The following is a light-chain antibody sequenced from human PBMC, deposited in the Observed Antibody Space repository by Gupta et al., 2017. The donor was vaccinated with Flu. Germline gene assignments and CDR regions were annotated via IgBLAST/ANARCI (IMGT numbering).Light chain of an antibody. Sequence: DIVMTQTPLALPVSPGEAASISCRFSEDSGHPNGNNYLVWYVQKAGHSPQLLIYLNSKRASGVPDRFSGSGSGTDFTLNISRVETEDVGVYYCRQALRTPLTFGQGTPVEI. J-gene: IGKJ5*01. V-gene: IGKV2-28*01. CDR2: LNS. CDR1: EDSGHPNGNNY. CDR3: RQALRTPLT.